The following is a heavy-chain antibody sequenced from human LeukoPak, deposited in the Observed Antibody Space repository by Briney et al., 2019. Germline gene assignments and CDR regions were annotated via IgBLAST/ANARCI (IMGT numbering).Heavy chain of an antibody. CDR2: IWYDGSNK. Sequence: PGGSLRLSCAASGFTFSSYGMHWVRQAPGKGLEWVAVIWYDGSNKYYADSVKGRFTISRDNSKNTLYLQMNSLRADDTAVYYCAKQTEYSSGWYRFNAFDGWGQGTMVTVSS. CDR1: GFTFSSYG. D-gene: IGHD6-19*01. J-gene: IGHJ3*01. V-gene: IGHV3-33*06. CDR3: AKQTEYSSGWYRFNAFDG.